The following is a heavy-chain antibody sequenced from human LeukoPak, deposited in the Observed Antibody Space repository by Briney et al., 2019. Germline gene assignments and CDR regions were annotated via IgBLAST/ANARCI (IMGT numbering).Heavy chain of an antibody. V-gene: IGHV3-64*01. D-gene: IGHD6-13*01. J-gene: IGHJ4*02. CDR1: GFTFSSYA. CDR2: ISSNGGST. Sequence: PGGSLRLSCAASGFTFSSYAMHWVRQAPGKGLEYVSAISSNGGSTYYANSVKGRFTISRDNSKNTLYLQMNSLRAEDTAVYYCAKDLGIAAAGRYYFDYWGQGTLVTVSS. CDR3: AKDLGIAAAGRYYFDY.